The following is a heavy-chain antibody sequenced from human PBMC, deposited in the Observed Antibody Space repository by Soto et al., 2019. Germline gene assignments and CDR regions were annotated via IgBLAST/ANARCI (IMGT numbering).Heavy chain of an antibody. V-gene: IGHV4-59*01. CDR2: IDYSGRT. CDR3: ARTFTIFGVVFDY. Sequence: SETLSLTCTVSGGSISSYYWIWIRQPPGKGLEWIGYIDYSGRTNYNPSLKSRVTISVDTSKNQFSLKHSSVTAAGTAVYYCARTFTIFGVVFDYWGQGTLVTVCS. J-gene: IGHJ4*02. D-gene: IGHD3-3*01. CDR1: GGSISSYY.